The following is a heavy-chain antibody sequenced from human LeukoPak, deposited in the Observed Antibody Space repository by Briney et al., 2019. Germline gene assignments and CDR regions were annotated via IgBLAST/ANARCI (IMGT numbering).Heavy chain of an antibody. J-gene: IGHJ4*02. Sequence: SETLSLTCSVSGDTITTSYWNWLRQPPGQGLEWIGSIFYSGNTKYNPALQSRVTISVDTSKNQFSLEVNSVTAADTAVYYCARSRLAPSAFGPFEHWGRGTLVTVSS. CDR3: ARSRLAPSAFGPFEH. V-gene: IGHV4-59*01. CDR2: IFYSGNT. D-gene: IGHD2/OR15-2a*01. CDR1: GDTITTSY.